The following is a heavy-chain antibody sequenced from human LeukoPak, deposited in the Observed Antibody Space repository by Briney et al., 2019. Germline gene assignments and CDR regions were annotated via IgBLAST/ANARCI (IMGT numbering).Heavy chain of an antibody. CDR3: ARVVSVVGATFDY. V-gene: IGHV4-38-2*02. J-gene: IGHJ4*02. CDR1: GYSIRSNHY. Sequence: SETLSLTCSVSGYSIRSNHYWAWIRQPPGKGLEWIGSIHYSGNTYQNPSLQSRVTMSADTSNNQFSLNLSSATAADTAVYYCARVVSVVGATFDYWGQGTLVTVSS. CDR2: IHYSGNT. D-gene: IGHD1-26*01.